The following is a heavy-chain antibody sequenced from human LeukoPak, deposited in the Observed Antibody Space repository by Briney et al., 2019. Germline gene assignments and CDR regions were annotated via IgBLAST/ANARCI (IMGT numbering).Heavy chain of an antibody. CDR1: GFTFSSYG. D-gene: IGHD2-15*01. J-gene: IGHJ4*02. V-gene: IGHV3-30*03. Sequence: GRSLRLSCAASGFTFSSYGMHWVRQAPGKGLEWVAVISYDGSNKYYADSVKGRFTISRDNSKNTLYLQMNSLRAEDTAVYYCATDWVVAATPSGEPFDYWGQGTLVTVSS. CDR3: ATDWVVAATPSGEPFDY. CDR2: ISYDGSNK.